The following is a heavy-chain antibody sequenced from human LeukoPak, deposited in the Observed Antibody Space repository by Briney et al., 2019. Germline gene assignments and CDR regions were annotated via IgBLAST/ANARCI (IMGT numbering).Heavy chain of an antibody. Sequence: PGGSLRLSCSASGFVFSIYTMYWVRQAPGKGPEYVSTISGSGNGGSIYYADSVKGRFTISRDDSKSTLYLQMNSLGAEDTAVYYCAKDKDRGGYQLLSRRQPFDYWGQGTLVTVSS. CDR2: ISGSGNGGSI. D-gene: IGHD2-2*01. V-gene: IGHV3-64*04. CDR1: GFVFSIYT. J-gene: IGHJ4*02. CDR3: AKDKDRGGYQLLSRRQPFDY.